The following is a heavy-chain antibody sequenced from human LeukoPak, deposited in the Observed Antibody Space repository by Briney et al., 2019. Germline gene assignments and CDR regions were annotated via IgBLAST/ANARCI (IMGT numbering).Heavy chain of an antibody. CDR2: INPNSGGT. CDR1: GYTFTGYY. D-gene: IGHD2-2*02. CDR3: ARDRVVVVPAAIFDY. Sequence: ASVKVSCKASGYTFTGYYMHWVRQAPGQGLEWMGWINPNSGGTNYAQKFQGRVTMTRDTSISTAYMELSRLRSDDTAVYYCARDRVVVVPAAIFDYWGQGTLVTVSS. V-gene: IGHV1-2*02. J-gene: IGHJ4*02.